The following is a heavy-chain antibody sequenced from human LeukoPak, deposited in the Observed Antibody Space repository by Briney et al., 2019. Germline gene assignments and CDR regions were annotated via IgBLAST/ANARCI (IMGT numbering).Heavy chain of an antibody. CDR1: GFTFSSYA. V-gene: IGHV3-30*04. J-gene: IGHJ4*02. D-gene: IGHD3-22*01. Sequence: GGSLRLSCAASGFTFSSYAMHWVRQAPGKGLEWVAVISYDGSNKYYADSVKGRFTISRDNSKNTLYLQMNSLRAEDTAVYYCARDGDSSGYFDYFDYWGQGTLVTVSS. CDR3: ARDGDSSGYFDYFDY. CDR2: ISYDGSNK.